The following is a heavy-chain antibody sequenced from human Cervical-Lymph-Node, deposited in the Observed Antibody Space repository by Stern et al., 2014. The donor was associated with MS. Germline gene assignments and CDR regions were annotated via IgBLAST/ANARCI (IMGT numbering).Heavy chain of an antibody. CDR3: AREVGSLSMDL. CDR1: GDTFTTYA. D-gene: IGHD3-16*01. Sequence: QLVQSGAEVKKPGSSVKVSCKASGDTFTTYAISWVRQAPGQGLEWMGGITPIFGMADYAEKFQARVTITVDRSTSTAYMELRSLRLDDPAVYYCAREVGSLSMDLWGRGTTVTVSS. CDR2: ITPIFGMA. J-gene: IGHJ6*02. V-gene: IGHV1-69*17.